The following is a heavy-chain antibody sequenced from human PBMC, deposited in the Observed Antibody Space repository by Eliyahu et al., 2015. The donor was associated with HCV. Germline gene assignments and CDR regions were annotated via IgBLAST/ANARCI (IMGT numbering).Heavy chain of an antibody. Sequence: QVQLQESGPGLVKPSETLSLTCXVSGGXXXPXSWXWIRQPPGKGLEWIGYIHYSGSTNYNPSLKSRVTISIDTSKNQFSLKLTSVTAADTAMYYCASGGGGIAVTGTGGWFDPWGQGTLVTVSS. CDR3: ASGGGGIAVTGTGGWFDP. CDR1: GGXXXPXS. V-gene: IGHV4-59*01. CDR2: IHYSGST. J-gene: IGHJ5*02. D-gene: IGHD6-19*01.